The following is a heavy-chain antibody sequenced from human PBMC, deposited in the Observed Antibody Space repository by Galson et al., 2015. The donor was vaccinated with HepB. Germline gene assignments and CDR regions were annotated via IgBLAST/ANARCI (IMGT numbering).Heavy chain of an antibody. V-gene: IGHV3-21*01. CDR3: ARDTAADCSSTSCYPSDYYYYYMDG. CDR2: ISSSSSYI. CDR1: GFTFSSYS. J-gene: IGHJ6*03. D-gene: IGHD2-2*01. Sequence: SLRLYCAASGFTFSSYSMNWVRQAPGKGLEWVSSISSSSSYIYYADSVKGRFTISRDNAKNSLYLKMNSLRAEDTAVYYCARDTAADCSSTSCYPSDYYYYYMDGWGKGTTVTVSS.